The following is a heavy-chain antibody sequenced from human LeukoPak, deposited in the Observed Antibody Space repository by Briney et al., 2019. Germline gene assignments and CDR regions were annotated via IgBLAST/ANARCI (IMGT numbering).Heavy chain of an antibody. D-gene: IGHD3-22*01. Sequence: ASVKVSCKASGYTFTGYYMHWVRQAPGQGLEWMGRINPNSGGTNYAQKFRGRVTMTRDTSISTAYMELSRLRSDDTAVYYCASSNGYYDSSGYYLYYFDYWGQGTLVTVSS. CDR2: INPNSGGT. J-gene: IGHJ4*02. CDR3: ASSNGYYDSSGYYLYYFDY. CDR1: GYTFTGYY. V-gene: IGHV1-2*06.